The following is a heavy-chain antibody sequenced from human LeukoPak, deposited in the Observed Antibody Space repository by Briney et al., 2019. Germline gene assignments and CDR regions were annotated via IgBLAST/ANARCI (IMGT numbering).Heavy chain of an antibody. CDR3: AREVGGSWYWGQTKEYLQH. D-gene: IGHD6-13*01. V-gene: IGHV4-34*01. CDR1: GGSSSGYY. Sequence: SETLSLTCAVYGGSSSGYYWSWIRQPPGKGLEWIGEINHSGSTNYNPSLKSRVTISVDTSKNQFSLKLSSATAADTAVYYCAREVGGSWYWGQTKEYLQHWGQGTLVTVSS. J-gene: IGHJ1*01. CDR2: INHSGST.